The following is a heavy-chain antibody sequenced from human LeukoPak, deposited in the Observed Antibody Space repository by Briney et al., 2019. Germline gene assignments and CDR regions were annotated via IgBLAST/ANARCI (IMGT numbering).Heavy chain of an antibody. Sequence: SETLSLTCTVSGGSISSYFWSWIRKPPGKGLEWIGYIYYSGSTNYNPSLKSRVTISVDTSKNQFSLKLSSVTAADTAVYYCARYPYDILTSNWFDPWGQGTLVTVSS. CDR1: GGSISSYF. V-gene: IGHV4-59*08. CDR3: ARYPYDILTSNWFDP. D-gene: IGHD3-9*01. J-gene: IGHJ5*02. CDR2: IYYSGST.